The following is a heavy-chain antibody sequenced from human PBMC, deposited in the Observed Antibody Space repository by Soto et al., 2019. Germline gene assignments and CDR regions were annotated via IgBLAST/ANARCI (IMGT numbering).Heavy chain of an antibody. J-gene: IGHJ3*02. V-gene: IGHV4-34*11. D-gene: IGHD5-12*01. CDR2: IDYVGSA. Sequence: SVTLSLTCSVSGESVRPHYWSWIRQPPGQGLEWIGYIDYVGSAHSSPSLGRRGIISSDTSKNEVSLKLSSVTAANTAIYFCARHNSRNQRGYYAVKIWAPATKVTFTS. CDR1: GESVRPHY. CDR3: ARHNSRNQRGYYAVKI.